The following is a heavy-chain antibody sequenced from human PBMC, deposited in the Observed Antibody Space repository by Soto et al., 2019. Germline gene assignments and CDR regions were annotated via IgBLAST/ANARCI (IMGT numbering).Heavy chain of an antibody. V-gene: IGHV1-18*01. J-gene: IGHJ6*02. Sequence: QVQVVQSGAEVRKPGASVKVSCKASGYTFSNYGLSWVRQAPGQGLEWMGWISDYNGNTHYAQKFQGRLIMTTDTSTTTAYVELRSLTSDDTAVYFCAREGYYSGSGTYSPPRYYGMDVWGQGTTVTVSS. CDR2: ISDYNGNT. CDR1: GYTFSNYG. D-gene: IGHD3-10*01. CDR3: AREGYYSGSGTYSPPRYYGMDV.